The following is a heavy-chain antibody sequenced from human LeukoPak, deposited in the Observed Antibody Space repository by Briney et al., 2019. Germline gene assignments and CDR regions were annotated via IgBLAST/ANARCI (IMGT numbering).Heavy chain of an antibody. Sequence: PGGSLRLSCAASGFTFNSYWMSWVRQAPGKGLEWVGRIKSKTNGETTNYAAPVKGRFTISRDDSKNTLYLQMNSLRTEDTAVYYCTTDEGSGRNYYYGMDVWGQGTTVTVSS. CDR3: TTDEGSGRNYYYGMDV. CDR1: GFTFNSYW. CDR2: IKSKTNGETT. V-gene: IGHV3-15*01. J-gene: IGHJ6*02. D-gene: IGHD3-10*01.